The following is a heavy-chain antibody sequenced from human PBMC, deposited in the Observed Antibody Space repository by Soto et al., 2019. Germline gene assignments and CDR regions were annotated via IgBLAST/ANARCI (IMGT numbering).Heavy chain of an antibody. CDR2: IFHDGST. Sequence: SETLSLTCTVSGGSITTNDWWTWIRQPPGKGLEWIGEIFHDGSTTYRPSLESRLTMSVDKSKNQFSLNLSSVSAADTALYYCATSSELRRLFASWGQGALVTVSS. J-gene: IGHJ4*02. CDR1: GGSITTNDW. D-gene: IGHD3-10*01. CDR3: ATSSELRRLFAS. V-gene: IGHV4-4*02.